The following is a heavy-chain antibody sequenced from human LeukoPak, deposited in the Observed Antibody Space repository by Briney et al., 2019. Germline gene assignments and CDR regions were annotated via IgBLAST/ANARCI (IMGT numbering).Heavy chain of an antibody. CDR1: GASISNARYY. D-gene: IGHD6-19*01. V-gene: IGHV4-39*01. J-gene: IGHJ4*02. CDR3: ARHYTPYTSGWNVGLDY. Sequence: SETLSLTCAVSGASISNARYYWGWVRQPPGKGPEWIGSIYYSGSTYYNPSLKSRVTISVDTSKRQFSLKVSAVTAADTAVYYCARHYTPYTSGWNVGLDYWGQGTLVIASS. CDR2: IYYSGST.